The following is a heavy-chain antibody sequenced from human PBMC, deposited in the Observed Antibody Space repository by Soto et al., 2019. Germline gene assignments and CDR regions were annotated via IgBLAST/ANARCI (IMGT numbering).Heavy chain of an antibody. CDR2: FDPEDGET. V-gene: IGHV1-24*01. Sequence: QVQLVQSGAEVKKPGASVKVSCKVSGYTLTELSMHWVRQAPGKGLEWMGGFDPEDGETIYAQKFQGRVTMTEDTSTDTAYMELSSLRSEDTAVYYCATADTFFYSSGWRSWFDPWGQGTLVTVSS. D-gene: IGHD6-19*01. CDR3: ATADTFFYSSGWRSWFDP. CDR1: GYTLTELS. J-gene: IGHJ5*02.